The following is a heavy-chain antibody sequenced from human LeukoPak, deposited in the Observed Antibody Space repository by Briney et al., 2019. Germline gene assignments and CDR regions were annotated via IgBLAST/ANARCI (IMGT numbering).Heavy chain of an antibody. CDR2: IYYSGST. Sequence: SETLSLTCTVSGGSISSYYWSWIRQPPGKGLEWIGYIYYSGSTNYNPSLKSRVTISVDTSKNQFSLRLSSVTAADTALYYCARDHYFDYWGQGTLVTVSS. J-gene: IGHJ4*02. V-gene: IGHV4-59*01. CDR1: GGSISSYY. CDR3: ARDHYFDY.